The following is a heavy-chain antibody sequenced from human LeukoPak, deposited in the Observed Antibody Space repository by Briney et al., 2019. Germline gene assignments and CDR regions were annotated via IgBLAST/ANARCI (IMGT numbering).Heavy chain of an antibody. CDR3: ARASRYYHMLTGYYLSAFDY. CDR1: GGSISNSDYY. D-gene: IGHD3-9*01. J-gene: IGHJ4*02. Sequence: SETLSLTCTVSGGSISNSDYYWGWIRQPPGKGLEWIGSIYHSGSTYYNPSLKSRVTISVDTSKKQFSLKLSSVTAADTAVYYRARASRYYHMLTGYYLSAFDYWGQGTLVTVSS. V-gene: IGHV4-39*01. CDR2: IYHSGST.